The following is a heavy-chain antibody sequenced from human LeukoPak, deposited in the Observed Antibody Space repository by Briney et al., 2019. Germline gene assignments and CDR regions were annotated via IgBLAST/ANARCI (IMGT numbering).Heavy chain of an antibody. CDR3: ARDHYSSGPYYFDY. D-gene: IGHD6-19*01. CDR1: VFTFSSDA. J-gene: IGHJ4*02. CDR2: VSYDGSIK. Sequence: PGRSLRLSCAASVFTFSSDALHWVRQAPNKGLEWVAIVSYDGSIKYYADSVKGRFTISRDNSKNTLYLQMNSLRAEDTAVYYCARDHYSSGPYYFDYWGQGTLVTVSS. V-gene: IGHV3-30-3*01.